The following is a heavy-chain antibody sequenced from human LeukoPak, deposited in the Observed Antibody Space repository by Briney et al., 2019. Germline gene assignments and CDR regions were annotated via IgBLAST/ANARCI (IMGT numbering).Heavy chain of an antibody. Sequence: PSETLSLTCAVYGGSFSGYYWSWIRQPPGKGLEWIGEINHSGSTNYNPSLKSRVTISVDTSKNQFSLKLSSVTAADTAVYCCARQTYYYDSSGYWNAFDIWGQGTMVTVSS. CDR2: INHSGST. CDR1: GGSFSGYY. V-gene: IGHV4-34*01. J-gene: IGHJ3*02. CDR3: ARQTYYYDSSGYWNAFDI. D-gene: IGHD3-22*01.